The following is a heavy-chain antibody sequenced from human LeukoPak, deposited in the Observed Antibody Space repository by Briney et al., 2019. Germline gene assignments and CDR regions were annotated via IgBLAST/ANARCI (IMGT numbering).Heavy chain of an antibody. J-gene: IGHJ4*02. Sequence: SETLSLTCTVSGGSISSSSYYWGWIRQPPGKGLEWIGSIYYSGSTYYNPSLKSRVTISVDTSKNQFSLKLSSVTAADTAVYYCARVSRYCSSTSCYSFDYWGQGTLVTVSS. D-gene: IGHD2-2*02. CDR2: IYYSGST. CDR3: ARVSRYCSSTSCYSFDY. CDR1: GGSISSSSYY. V-gene: IGHV4-39*07.